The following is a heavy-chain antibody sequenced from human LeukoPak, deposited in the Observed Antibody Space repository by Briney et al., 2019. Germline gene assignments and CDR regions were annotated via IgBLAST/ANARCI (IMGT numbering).Heavy chain of an antibody. CDR3: ARDCGNKDYYGYLQE. J-gene: IGHJ1*01. CDR2: INWNSGSI. Sequence: GRSLRLSCAASGFTFDNYAMYWVRQVPGKGLEWVSGINWNSGSIGYADSVKGRFTISRDSAKNSLYLQMNSLRPEDTAVYYCARDCGNKDYYGYLQEWGQGTLVTVSS. V-gene: IGHV3-9*01. D-gene: IGHD3-22*01. CDR1: GFTFDNYA.